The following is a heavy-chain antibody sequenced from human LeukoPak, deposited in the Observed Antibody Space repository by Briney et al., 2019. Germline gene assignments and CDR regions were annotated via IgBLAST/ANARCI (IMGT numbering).Heavy chain of an antibody. CDR3: ARHVRTGYNLLDH. D-gene: IGHD5-24*01. CDR2: ICFSGTS. Sequence: SETLSLTCTVSGGFISNYYWSWIRQPPGKGLEWIGYICFSGTSYYSPSLKSRVTMSVDTSKNQFSLKLKSVTAADTAVYYCARHVRTGYNLLDHWGQGTLVTVSS. J-gene: IGHJ5*02. V-gene: IGHV4-59*08. CDR1: GGFISNYY.